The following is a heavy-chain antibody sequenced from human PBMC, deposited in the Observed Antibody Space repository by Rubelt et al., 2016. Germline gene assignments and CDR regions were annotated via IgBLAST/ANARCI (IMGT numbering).Heavy chain of an antibody. D-gene: IGHD6-19*01. CDR3: ARDGQWLVPDY. J-gene: IGHJ4*02. V-gene: IGHV3-30*03. CDR2: ISYDGSNE. CDR1: GFTFSDYL. Sequence: GGGVVQPGRSLRLSCAASGFTFSDYLLHWVRQAPGKGLEWVTVISYDGSNEYYADSVKGRFTISRDNAKNSLYLQMNSLSDEDTAVYYCARDGQWLVPDYWGQGTLVTVSS.